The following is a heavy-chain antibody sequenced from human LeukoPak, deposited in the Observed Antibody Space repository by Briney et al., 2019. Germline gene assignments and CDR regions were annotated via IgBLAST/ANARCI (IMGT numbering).Heavy chain of an antibody. Sequence: GGSLRLSCAASGFTFSSYWMSWVRQAPGKGLEWVANVKQDGSETYYVDSVKGRFTISRDNAKNSLFLQMNSLRAEDTAVYYCARTNTMVTPRHFDYWGQGTPVTVSS. CDR3: ARTNTMVTPRHFDY. J-gene: IGHJ4*02. V-gene: IGHV3-7*01. D-gene: IGHD4-23*01. CDR1: GFTFSSYW. CDR2: VKQDGSET.